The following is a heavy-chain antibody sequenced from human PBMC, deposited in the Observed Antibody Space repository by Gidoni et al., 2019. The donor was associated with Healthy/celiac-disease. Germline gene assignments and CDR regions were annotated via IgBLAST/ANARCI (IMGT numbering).Heavy chain of an antibody. CDR1: GFPSGDYP. D-gene: IGHD3-22*01. J-gene: IGHJ4*02. Sequence: VQLVASGGGLLQPGRSLRLSCTASGFPSGDYPMSCFRQAPGKGLEWVGFIRSKAYGGTTEYAGSVKGRFTISRDDSKSIAYLQMNSLKTEDTAVYYCTRAPYYYDSSGYYIYFDYWGQGTLVTVSA. V-gene: IGHV3-49*03. CDR2: IRSKAYGGTT. CDR3: TRAPYYYDSSGYYIYFDY.